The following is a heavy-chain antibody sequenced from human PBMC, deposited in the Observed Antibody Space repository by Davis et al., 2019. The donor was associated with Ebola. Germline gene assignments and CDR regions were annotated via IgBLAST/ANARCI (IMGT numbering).Heavy chain of an antibody. D-gene: IGHD3-9*01. V-gene: IGHV4-30-2*03. J-gene: IGHJ4*02. CDR3: ARHFGSPRYDILTGYYIGLYYFDY. CDR1: GASIASGGYS. Sequence: MPSETLSLTCAVSGASIASGGYSWSWIRQPPGKGLEWIGYIYHSGSAYYNPSLKSRVTISVDTSKNQFSLKLSSVTAADTAVYYCARHFGSPRYDILTGYYIGLYYFDYWGQGTLVTVSS. CDR2: IYHSGSA.